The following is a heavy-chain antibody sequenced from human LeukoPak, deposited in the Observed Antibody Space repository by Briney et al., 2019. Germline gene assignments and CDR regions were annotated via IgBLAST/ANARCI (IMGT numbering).Heavy chain of an antibody. J-gene: IGHJ4*02. CDR1: GFTFSSYG. D-gene: IGHD4-17*01. CDR2: INSDGSST. CDR3: ARDPSDYGGYSYFDY. Sequence: PGGSLRLSCAASGFTFSSYGMHWVRQAPGKGLVWVSRINSDGSSTSYADSVKGRFTISRDNAKNTLYLQMNSLRAEDTAVYYCARDPSDYGGYSYFDYWGQGTLVTVSS. V-gene: IGHV3-74*01.